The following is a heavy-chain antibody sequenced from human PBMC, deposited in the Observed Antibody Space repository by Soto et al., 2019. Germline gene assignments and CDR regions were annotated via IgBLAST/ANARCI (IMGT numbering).Heavy chain of an antibody. CDR2: ISGSGNYT. V-gene: IGHV3-21*01. D-gene: IGHD4-4*01. Sequence: SLRLSCAASGFTFSSYSMNWVRQAPGKGLEWVSSISGSGNYTHYADFLRGRFTISRDNAKTSLYLQMNSLRAEDTAVYYCAREGINNYNEYYFDSWGQGTVVTVSS. J-gene: IGHJ4*02. CDR1: GFTFSSYS. CDR3: AREGINNYNEYYFDS.